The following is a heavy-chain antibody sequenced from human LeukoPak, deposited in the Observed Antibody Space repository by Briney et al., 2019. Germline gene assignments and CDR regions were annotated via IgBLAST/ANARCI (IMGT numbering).Heavy chain of an antibody. Sequence: GGSLRLSCAASGFTFTTYWMHWVRQAPGKGLVWVSRINTDGSSTSYADSVKGRFTISRDNAKNTLYLQMSSLRAEDTAVYYCARGYIGAGARGGFDYWGQGTLVTVSS. CDR1: GFTFTTYW. V-gene: IGHV3-74*01. D-gene: IGHD5-24*01. CDR2: INTDGSST. CDR3: ARGYIGAGARGGFDY. J-gene: IGHJ4*02.